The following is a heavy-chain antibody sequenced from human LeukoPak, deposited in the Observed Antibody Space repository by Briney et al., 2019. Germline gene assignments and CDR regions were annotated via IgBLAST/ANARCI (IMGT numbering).Heavy chain of an antibody. V-gene: IGHV3-64*01. D-gene: IGHD6-13*01. J-gene: IGHJ4*02. CDR3: ARGNEEQQLAYFDY. Sequence: TGGSLRLSCAASGFTFSSYAMHWVRQAPGKGLEYVSAISSNGGSTYYANSVKGRFTIPRDNSKNTLYLQMGSLRAEDMAVYYCARGNEEQQLAYFDYWGQGTLVTVSS. CDR1: GFTFSSYA. CDR2: ISSNGGST.